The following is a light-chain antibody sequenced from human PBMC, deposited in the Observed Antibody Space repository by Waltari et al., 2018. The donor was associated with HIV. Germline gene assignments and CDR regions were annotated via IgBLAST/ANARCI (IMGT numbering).Light chain of an antibody. CDR2: LGS. Sequence: DIVMTQSPLSLSVTPGEPASISCRSSQSLMYSNGSNYLDWYLQKTGQSPQLLIFLGSNRASGVPDRFSGSGSGTDFTLKISRVEAEDAGIYYCMQALQTGKTFGQGTKVEIK. J-gene: IGKJ1*01. CDR1: QSLMYSNGSNY. V-gene: IGKV2-28*01. CDR3: MQALQTGKT.